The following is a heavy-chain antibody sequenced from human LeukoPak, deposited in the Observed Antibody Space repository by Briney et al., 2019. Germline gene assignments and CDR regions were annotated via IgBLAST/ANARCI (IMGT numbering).Heavy chain of an antibody. J-gene: IGHJ4*02. CDR3: ARDLTGEGGYNPDY. V-gene: IGHV3-74*01. D-gene: IGHD1-14*01. CDR2: INTDGSST. Sequence: GGSLGLSCAASGFTFSSYWMHWVRQAPGKGLVWVSRINTDGSSTSYADSVKGRFTISRDNAKNTLYLQMNSLRAEDTAVYYCARDLTGEGGYNPDYWGQGTLVTVSS. CDR1: GFTFSSYW.